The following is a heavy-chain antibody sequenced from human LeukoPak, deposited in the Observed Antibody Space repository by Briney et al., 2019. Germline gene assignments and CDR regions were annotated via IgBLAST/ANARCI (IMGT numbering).Heavy chain of an antibody. V-gene: IGHV3-53*01. J-gene: IGHJ4*02. D-gene: IGHD3-16*02. Sequence: GGSLRLSCAASGFTVSSKYMSWVRQAPGKGLEWVSVIYSGGSAYYADSVKGRFTISRDNSKNTLYLQMNSLRAEDTAVYYCAKTPEWENYRPTYYFDYWGQGTLVTVSS. CDR2: IYSGGSA. CDR1: GFTVSSKY. CDR3: AKTPEWENYRPTYYFDY.